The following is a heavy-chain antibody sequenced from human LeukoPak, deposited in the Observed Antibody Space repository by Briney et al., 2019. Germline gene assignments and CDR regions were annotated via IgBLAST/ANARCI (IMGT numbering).Heavy chain of an antibody. Sequence: SETLSLTCTVSGGSISSYYWSWIRQPAGKGLEWIGRIYTSGSTNYNPSLKSRVTMSVDTSKNQFSLKLSSVTAADTAAYYCARGGSYDILTGYPKPYNWFDPWGQGTLVTVSS. CDR2: IYTSGST. CDR3: ARGGSYDILTGYPKPYNWFDP. J-gene: IGHJ5*02. CDR1: GGSISSYY. D-gene: IGHD3-9*01. V-gene: IGHV4-4*07.